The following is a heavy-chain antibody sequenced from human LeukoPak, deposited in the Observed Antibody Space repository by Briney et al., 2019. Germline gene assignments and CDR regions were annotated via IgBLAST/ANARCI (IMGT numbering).Heavy chain of an antibody. Sequence: PSETLSLTCTVSGGSISSYYWNWIRQPPGKGLEWIGYINYSGSTKYNASLKSRVTISVDTSKNQFSLKLSSVTAADTAVYYCARSRRIGYWGQGTLVTVSS. CDR3: ARSRRIGY. V-gene: IGHV4-59*12. CDR1: GGSISSYY. CDR2: INYSGST. J-gene: IGHJ4*02.